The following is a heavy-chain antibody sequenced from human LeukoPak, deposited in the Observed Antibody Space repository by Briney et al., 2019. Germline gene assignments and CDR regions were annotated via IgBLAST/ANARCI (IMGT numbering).Heavy chain of an antibody. CDR1: GFTFDDYA. CDR3: AKDIQYSGSYGPAFDI. V-gene: IGHV3-9*01. CDR2: ISWNSGSI. D-gene: IGHD1-26*01. J-gene: IGHJ3*02. Sequence: PGRSLRLSCAASGFTFDDYAMHWVRQAPGKGLEWVSGISWNSGSIGYADSVKGRFTISRDNAKNSLYLQMNSLRAEDTALYYCAKDIQYSGSYGPAFDIWGQGTMVTVSS.